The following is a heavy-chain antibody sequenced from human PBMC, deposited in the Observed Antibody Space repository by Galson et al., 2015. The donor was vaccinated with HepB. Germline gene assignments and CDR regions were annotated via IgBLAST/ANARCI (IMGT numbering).Heavy chain of an antibody. V-gene: IGHV1-18*01. D-gene: IGHD2-2*01. CDR2: ISAYNGNT. CDR3: ARVGDCSSTSCYFFDY. Sequence: SVKVSCKASGYTFTSYGISWVRQAPGQGLEWMGWISAYNGNTNYAQKLQGRVTMTTDTSTSTAYMELRSLRSDDTAVYYCARVGDCSSTSCYFFDYWGQGTLVTVSS. J-gene: IGHJ4*02. CDR1: GYTFTSYG.